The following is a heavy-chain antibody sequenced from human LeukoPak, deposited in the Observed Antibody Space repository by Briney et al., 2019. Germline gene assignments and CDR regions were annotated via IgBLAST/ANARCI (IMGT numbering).Heavy chain of an antibody. J-gene: IGHJ4*02. CDR3: ARGISSSGTSLLDY. D-gene: IGHD6-6*01. CDR2: IYHSGST. V-gene: IGHV4-30-2*01. Sequence: PSETLSLTCAVSGGSISSGGYSWSWIRQPPGKGLEWIGYIYHSGSTYYNPSLKSRVTISVDRSKNQLSLKLSSVTAADTAVYYCARGISSSGTSLLDYWGQGTLVTVSS. CDR1: GGSISSGGYS.